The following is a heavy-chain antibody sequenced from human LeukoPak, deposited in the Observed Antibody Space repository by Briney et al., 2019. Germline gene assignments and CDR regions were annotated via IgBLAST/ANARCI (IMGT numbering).Heavy chain of an antibody. CDR3: ARARKPDEVITMIAVDHLYYYYYMDV. CDR2: ISSSSSYI. CDR1: GFTFSSYS. V-gene: IGHV3-21*01. D-gene: IGHD3-22*01. Sequence: GGSPRLSCAASGFTFSSYSMNWVRQAPGKGLEWVSSISSSSSYIYYADSVKGRFTISRDNAKNSLYLQMNSLRAEDTAVYYCARARKPDEVITMIAVDHLYYYYYMDVWGKGTTVTVSS. J-gene: IGHJ6*03.